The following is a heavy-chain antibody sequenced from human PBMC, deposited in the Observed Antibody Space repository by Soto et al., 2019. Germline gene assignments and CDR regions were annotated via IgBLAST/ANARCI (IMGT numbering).Heavy chain of an antibody. CDR2: ISWNSGSF. V-gene: IGHV3-9*01. D-gene: IGHD5-18*01. J-gene: IGHJ4*02. CDR1: GFTFDDYA. CDR3: AKDIYSIVRGGFDY. Sequence: EVQLVESEGGLVQPGRSLRLSCAASGFTFDDYAMHWVRQAPVKGLEWVSGISWNSGSFGYADSVKGRFTISRDNAKNSLYLRMNSLRVEDTAFYYCAKDIYSIVRGGFDYRGQGILVTVSS.